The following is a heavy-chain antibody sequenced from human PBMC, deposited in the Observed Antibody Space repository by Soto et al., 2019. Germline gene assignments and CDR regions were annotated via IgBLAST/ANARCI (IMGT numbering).Heavy chain of an antibody. Sequence: SETLSLTCTVSGGSISSYYWSWIRQPPGKGLEWIGYIYYSGSTNYNPSLKSRVTISVDTSKNQFSLKLSSVTAADTAVYYCARGWCDHYAKGACDYFDSWDQGILITVSS. D-gene: IGHD2-8*02. J-gene: IGHJ4*02. V-gene: IGHV4-59*01. CDR2: IYYSGST. CDR1: GGSISSYY. CDR3: ARGWCDHYAKGACDYFDS.